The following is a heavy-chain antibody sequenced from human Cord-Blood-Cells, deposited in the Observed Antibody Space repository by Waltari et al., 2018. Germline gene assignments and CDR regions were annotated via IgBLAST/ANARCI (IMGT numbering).Heavy chain of an antibody. D-gene: IGHD3-10*01. CDR3: ARGLQLLWFGEFDY. CDR2: INHSGST. CDR1: GCSLSGYA. Sequence: QVRRHPWGAGLLKHSGTLSLTWAVYGCSLSGYAWCLIRQPPGKGLEWIGEINHSGSTNYNPSLKSRVTISVDTSKNQFSLKLSSVTAADTAVYYCARGLQLLWFGEFDYWGQGTLVTVSS. J-gene: IGHJ4*02. V-gene: IGHV4-34*01.